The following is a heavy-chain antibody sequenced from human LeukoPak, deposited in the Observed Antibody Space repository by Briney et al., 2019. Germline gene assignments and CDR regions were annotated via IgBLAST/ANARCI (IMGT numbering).Heavy chain of an antibody. CDR3: ARQVYSSSWAHIDY. J-gene: IGHJ4*02. V-gene: IGHV4-30-4*01. D-gene: IGHD6-13*01. Sequence: SQTLSLTCTVSGGSISSGDYSWSWIRQPPGKGLEWIGYIYYSGSTNYNPSLKSRVTMSVDTSKNQFSLKLSSVTAADTAVYYCARQVYSSSWAHIDYWGQGTLVTVSS. CDR1: GGSISSGDYS. CDR2: IYYSGST.